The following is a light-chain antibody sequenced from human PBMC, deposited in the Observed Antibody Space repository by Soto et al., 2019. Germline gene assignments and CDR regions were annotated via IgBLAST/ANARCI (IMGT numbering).Light chain of an antibody. Sequence: EIVLTQSPGTLSLSPGERATLSCRASQSVSSSYLAWYQQKPGQAPRLLIYGASSRATGIPDRFSGSGSGTDFTLTISRLEPEDFAVYYCQQYGSSSWTFRQGT. CDR3: QQYGSSSWT. CDR2: GAS. V-gene: IGKV3-20*01. CDR1: QSVSSSY. J-gene: IGKJ1*01.